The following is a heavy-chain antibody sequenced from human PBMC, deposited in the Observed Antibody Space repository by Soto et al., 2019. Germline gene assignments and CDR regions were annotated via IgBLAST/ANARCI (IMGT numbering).Heavy chain of an antibody. Sequence: SQTLSLTCAISGDSVSSNSAALNWIIQSPSIGLEWLGRTYYRSKWYNDYAVSVKSRITINPDTSKNQFSLQLNSVTPEDTAVYYCARVLAAAGLSFDYWGQGTLVTVSS. CDR1: GDSVSSNSAA. J-gene: IGHJ4*02. CDR2: TYYRSKWYN. D-gene: IGHD6-13*01. V-gene: IGHV6-1*01. CDR3: ARVLAAAGLSFDY.